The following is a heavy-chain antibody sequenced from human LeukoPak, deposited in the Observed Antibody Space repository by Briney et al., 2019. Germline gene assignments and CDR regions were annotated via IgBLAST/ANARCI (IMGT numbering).Heavy chain of an antibody. D-gene: IGHD6-19*01. CDR1: GGSISSYY. J-gene: IGHJ3*01. CDR3: ARHRSLVTGTGVFDL. V-gene: IGHV4-59*01. CDR2: IYYSGST. Sequence: SETLSLTCTVSGGSISSYYWSWIRQPPGKGLEWIGYIYYSGSTNCNPSVKSRVAMSVDTSKKQFSLKLSSLTAADTAVYYCARHRSLVTGTGVFDLWGQGTMVPVSS.